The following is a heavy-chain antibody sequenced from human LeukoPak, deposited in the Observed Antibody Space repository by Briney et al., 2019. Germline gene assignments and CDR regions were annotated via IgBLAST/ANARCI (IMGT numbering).Heavy chain of an antibody. CDR3: ARGPDYDFWSGPLYYMDV. D-gene: IGHD3-3*01. CDR1: GGSFSGYY. Sequence: SETLSLTCAVYGGSFSGYYWSWIRQPPGKGLEWIGEINHSGSTTYNPSLKSRVTISVDTSKNQFSLKLSSVTAADTAVYYCARGPDYDFWSGPLYYMDVWGKGTTVTVSS. V-gene: IGHV4-34*01. J-gene: IGHJ6*03. CDR2: INHSGST.